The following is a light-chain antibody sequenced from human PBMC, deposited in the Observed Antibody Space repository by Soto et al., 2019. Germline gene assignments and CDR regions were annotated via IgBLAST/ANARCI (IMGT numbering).Light chain of an antibody. V-gene: IGKV1-9*01. J-gene: IGKJ3*01. Sequence: DIQLTQSPSFLSASVGDRVTITCQASQGISNYLAWYQQKPGKAPQLLIYAASTLQSGVPSRFSGSGSGTEFTLTISSLQPEDFATYCCQQLNSSPFTFGPGTKVDI. CDR1: QGISNY. CDR2: AAS. CDR3: QQLNSSPFT.